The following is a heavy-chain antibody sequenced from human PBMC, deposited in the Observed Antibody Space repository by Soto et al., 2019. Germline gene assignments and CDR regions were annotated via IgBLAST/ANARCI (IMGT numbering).Heavy chain of an antibody. J-gene: IGHJ4*02. CDR1: GASISSYY. CDR2: IYSSGSS. Sequence: SETLSLTCTVSGASISSYYCTWIRQSPGKGLEWIGWIYSSGSSDYNPSLKSRVTMSLDTSNNQLSLRLSSVTAADTAVYYCARLHYSSSWSLNDYWGQGTLVTVSS. CDR3: ARLHYSSSWSLNDY. D-gene: IGHD6-13*01. V-gene: IGHV4-59*08.